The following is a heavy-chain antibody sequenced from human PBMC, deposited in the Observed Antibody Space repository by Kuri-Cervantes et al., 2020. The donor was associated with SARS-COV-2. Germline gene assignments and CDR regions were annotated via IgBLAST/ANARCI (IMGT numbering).Heavy chain of an antibody. D-gene: IGHD2-15*01. CDR3: ARDHLGSSDYSRHDAFDI. Sequence: ASVKVSCKASGYTFTSYAMHWVRQAPGQRLEWMGWINAGNGNTKYSQKFQGRVTITRDTSISTAYMELSRLRSDDTAVYYCARDHLGSSDYSRHDAFDIWGQGTMVTVSS. CDR1: GYTFTSYA. V-gene: IGHV1-3*01. CDR2: INAGNGNT. J-gene: IGHJ3*02.